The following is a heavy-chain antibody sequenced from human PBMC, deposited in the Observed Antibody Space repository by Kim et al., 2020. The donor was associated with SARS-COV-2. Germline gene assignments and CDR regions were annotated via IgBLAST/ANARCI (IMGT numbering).Heavy chain of an antibody. V-gene: IGHV3-21*01. Sequence: GGSLRLSCAASGFTFSSYSMNWVRQAPGKGLEWVSSISSSSSYIYYADSVKGRFTISRDNAKNSLYLQMNSLRAEDTAVYYCASLDIVVVPAAISRRGSLGSYYYYGMDVWGQGTTVTVSS. J-gene: IGHJ6*02. D-gene: IGHD2-2*03. CDR1: GFTFSSYS. CDR2: ISSSSSYI. CDR3: ASLDIVVVPAAISRRGSLGSYYYYGMDV.